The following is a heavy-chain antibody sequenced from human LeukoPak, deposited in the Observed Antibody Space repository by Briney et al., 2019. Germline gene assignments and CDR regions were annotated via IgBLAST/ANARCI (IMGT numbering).Heavy chain of an antibody. CDR1: GYTFTSYG. CDR3: AITRRGSYSYLDAFDI. J-gene: IGHJ3*02. Sequence: ASVKVSCKASGYTFTSYGISWVRQAPGQGLEWMGWISAYNGNTNYAQKLQGRVTMTTDTSTSTAYMELRSLRSDDTAVYYCAITRRGSYSYLDAFDIWGQGTMVTVSS. D-gene: IGHD1-26*01. CDR2: ISAYNGNT. V-gene: IGHV1-18*01.